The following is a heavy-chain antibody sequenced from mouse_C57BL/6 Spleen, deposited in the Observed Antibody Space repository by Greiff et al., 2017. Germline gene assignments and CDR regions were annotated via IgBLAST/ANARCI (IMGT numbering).Heavy chain of an antibody. CDR2: ISNLAYSI. CDR1: GFTFSDYG. J-gene: IGHJ4*01. D-gene: IGHD2-4*01. Sequence: EVKLVESGGGLVQPGGSLKLSCAASGFTFSDYGMAWVRQAPRKGPEWVAFISNLAYSIYYAATVTGRFTISRENAKNTLYLEMSSLRSEDTAMYYCARLGDYGYAMDYWGQGTSVTVSS. V-gene: IGHV5-15*01. CDR3: ARLGDYGYAMDY.